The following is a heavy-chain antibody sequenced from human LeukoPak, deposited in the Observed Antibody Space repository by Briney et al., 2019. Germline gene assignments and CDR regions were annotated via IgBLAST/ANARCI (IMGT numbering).Heavy chain of an antibody. V-gene: IGHV4-4*02. CDR3: ARDRGGYTYSHDY. CDR2: IYQDGST. Sequence: SETLSLTCAVSGGSISSNNWWIWVRQSPEKGLEWIGEIYQDGSTNYNPSLKSRVTISMDKSKNQLSLKLNFVTAADTAVYYCARDRGGYTYSHDYWGQGTLVTVSS. CDR1: GGSISSNNW. D-gene: IGHD5-18*01. J-gene: IGHJ4*02.